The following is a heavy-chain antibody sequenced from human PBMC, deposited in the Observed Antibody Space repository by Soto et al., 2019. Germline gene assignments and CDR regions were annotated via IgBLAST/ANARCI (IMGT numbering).Heavy chain of an antibody. CDR2: INAYNGNT. V-gene: IGHV1-18*01. J-gene: IGHJ5*02. Sequence: QVQLVQSGAEVKKPGASVKVSCKASGYTFTSHGISWVRQAPGQGLEWVGWINAYNGNTKYAQKVQGRVTMTTDTSTRTAYMELRSLRSDDTAVYYCARSFGYYYDSSGYLSWFDPWGQGTLVTVSS. D-gene: IGHD3-22*01. CDR3: ARSFGYYYDSSGYLSWFDP. CDR1: GYTFTSHG.